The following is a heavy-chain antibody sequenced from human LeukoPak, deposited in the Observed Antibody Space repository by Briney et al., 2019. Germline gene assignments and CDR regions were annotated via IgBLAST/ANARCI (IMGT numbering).Heavy chain of an antibody. Sequence: RPGGSLRLSCGASGFTFNRHGMHWVRQASGKGLEWVAGISYDGSNKNYGDSVKGRFTISRDNAKNSLYLQMNSLRAEDTAVYYCARVGAGPQGYDYWGQGTLVTVSS. CDR2: ISYDGSNK. CDR1: GFTFNRHG. CDR3: ARVGAGPQGYDY. V-gene: IGHV3-30*03. D-gene: IGHD6-19*01. J-gene: IGHJ4*02.